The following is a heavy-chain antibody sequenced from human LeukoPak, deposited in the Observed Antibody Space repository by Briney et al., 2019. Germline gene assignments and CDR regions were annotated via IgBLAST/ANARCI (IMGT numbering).Heavy chain of an antibody. V-gene: IGHV3-33*01. CDR1: GFTFSSYG. CDR3: ARDLRMVGGASKNALGY. D-gene: IGHD3-10*01. J-gene: IGHJ4*02. Sequence: GGSLRLSCAASGFTFSSYGMHWVRQAPGKGLEWVAVIWYDGNNKYYADSVKGRFTISRDNSKNTLFLQMNSLRAEDTAVYYRARDLRMVGGASKNALGYWGEGTLITVSS. CDR2: IWYDGNNK.